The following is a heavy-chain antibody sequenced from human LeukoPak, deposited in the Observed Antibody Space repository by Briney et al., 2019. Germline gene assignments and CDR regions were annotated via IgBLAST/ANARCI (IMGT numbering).Heavy chain of an antibody. CDR1: GFTFSSYA. Sequence: PGGSLRLSCAASGFTFSSYAITWVRQAPGKGLEWVSGITSSGANTYYADSVKGRFTVSRDNSKSTLSLQMSSLRAEDTAIYYCAKGSSRSTAAALDYWGHGALVAVSS. D-gene: IGHD6-6*01. CDR2: ITSSGANT. V-gene: IGHV3-23*01. CDR3: AKGSSRSTAAALDY. J-gene: IGHJ4*01.